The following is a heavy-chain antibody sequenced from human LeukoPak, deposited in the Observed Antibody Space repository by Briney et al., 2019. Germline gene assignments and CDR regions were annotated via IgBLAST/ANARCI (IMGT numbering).Heavy chain of an antibody. CDR2: IHTSGTT. Sequence: SSQTLSLTCTVSGGSISSGCFYWIWVRQPAGKGLEWIGRIHTSGTTNYYPSLNSRVTFSIDTSKNQFSLKLSSVTAADTAVYYCARVKGGLGWEIISGLDSWGRGTMVTVSS. CDR3: ARVKGGLGWEIISGLDS. D-gene: IGHD2-21*01. CDR1: GGSISSGCFY. J-gene: IGHJ3*02. V-gene: IGHV4-61*02.